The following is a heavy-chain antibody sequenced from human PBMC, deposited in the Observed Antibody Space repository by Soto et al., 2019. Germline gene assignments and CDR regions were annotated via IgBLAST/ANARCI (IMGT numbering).Heavy chain of an antibody. CDR3: AKEIAVAVATPPEY. D-gene: IGHD5-12*01. V-gene: IGHV3-23*01. Sequence: EVQLLESGGGLVQPGGSLRLSCTASGFTYSIYAMAWVRQAPGKGLEWVSAISGSGGETYYADSVKGRFTISRDNSKNTVYLQMTNLRADDTAVYYCAKEIAVAVATPPEYWGQGTLLTVSS. CDR2: ISGSGGET. CDR1: GFTYSIYA. J-gene: IGHJ4*02.